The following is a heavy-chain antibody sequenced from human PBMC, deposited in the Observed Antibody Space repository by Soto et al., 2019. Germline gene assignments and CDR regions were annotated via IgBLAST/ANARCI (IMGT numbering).Heavy chain of an antibody. CDR1: GFSVSSTY. Sequence: VQLVETGGGVVQRGGSLTLSCNASGFSVSSTYMSWVRQAPGKGLEWVAVISYDGNNKYYADSVKGRFTISRDNFKNTLYLQMDSLRAEDTAMYYCAKDHLETTVTTPSYWGQGTLVTVSS. D-gene: IGHD4-17*01. CDR2: ISYDGNNK. J-gene: IGHJ4*02. V-gene: IGHV3-30*18. CDR3: AKDHLETTVTTPSY.